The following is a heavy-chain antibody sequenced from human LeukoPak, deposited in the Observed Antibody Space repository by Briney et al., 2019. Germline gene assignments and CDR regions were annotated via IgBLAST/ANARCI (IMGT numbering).Heavy chain of an antibody. CDR1: GGSINGYY. CDR2: IYYSGST. CDR3: ANDRQAGGYYFDY. D-gene: IGHD6-13*01. V-gene: IGHV4-59*08. J-gene: IGHJ4*02. Sequence: PSQTLSLTCIVSGGSINGYYWSWIRQPPGKGLEWIGYIYYSGSTSYSPSLKSRVTISLDTSKNQFSLKLTSVSAADTAIYYCANDRQAGGYYFDYWGQGILVTVSS.